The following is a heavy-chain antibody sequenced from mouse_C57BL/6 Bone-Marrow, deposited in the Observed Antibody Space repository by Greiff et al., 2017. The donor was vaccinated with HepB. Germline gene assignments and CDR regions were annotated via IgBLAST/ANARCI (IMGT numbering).Heavy chain of an antibody. J-gene: IGHJ2*01. CDR1: GFTFSSYG. CDR3: ARHYYGNYFDY. Sequence: EVKLMESGGDLVKPGGSLKLSCAASGFTFSSYGMSWVRQTPDKRLEWVATISSGGSYTYYPDSVKGRFTISRDNAKNTLYLQMSSLKSEDTAMYYCARHYYGNYFDYWGQGTTLTVSS. CDR2: ISSGGSYT. V-gene: IGHV5-6*01. D-gene: IGHD1-1*02.